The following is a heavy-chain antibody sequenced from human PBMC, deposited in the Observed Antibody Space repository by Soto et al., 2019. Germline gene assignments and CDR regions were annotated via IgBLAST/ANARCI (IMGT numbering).Heavy chain of an antibody. J-gene: IGHJ6*02. CDR1: GFKFSVYT. V-gene: IGHV3-21*02. D-gene: IGHD2-8*02. CDR3: GKEAEICTGSCYKNGLDV. Sequence: EELLVESGGGLVKGGGSVRLSCVASGFKFSVYTMMWVRQAPGKGLEWVAAISDDSSTMRYADSVKGRFSISRDNAKNSLFLEMNSRRVEDTAMYYCGKEAEICTGSCYKNGLDVWGQGTTVTVSS. CDR2: ISDDSSTM.